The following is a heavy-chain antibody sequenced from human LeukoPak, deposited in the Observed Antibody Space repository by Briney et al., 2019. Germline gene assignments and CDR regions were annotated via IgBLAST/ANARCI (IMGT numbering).Heavy chain of an antibody. CDR1: GFTFSSYA. CDR3: ARDSSSSWYYYYYYVDV. J-gene: IGHJ6*03. D-gene: IGHD6-13*01. Sequence: GGSLRLSCAASGFTFSSYAMSWVRQAPGKGLEWVAVISYDGSNKYYADSVKGRFTISRDNSKNTLYLQMNSLRAEDTAVYYCARDSSSSWYYYYYYVDVWGKGTTVTVSS. CDR2: ISYDGSNK. V-gene: IGHV3-30*04.